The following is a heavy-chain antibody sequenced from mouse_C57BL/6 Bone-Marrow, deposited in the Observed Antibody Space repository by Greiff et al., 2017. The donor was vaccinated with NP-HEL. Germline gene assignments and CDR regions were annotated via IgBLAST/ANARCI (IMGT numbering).Heavy chain of an antibody. CDR3: ARRWFWFAY. Sequence: VQRVESGAELMKPGASVKLSCKATGYTFTGYWIEWVKQRPGHGLEWIGEILPGSGSTNYNEKFKGKATFTADTSSNTAYMQLSSLTTEDSAIYYCARRWFWFAYWGQGTLVTVSA. V-gene: IGHV1-9*01. CDR1: GYTFTGYW. J-gene: IGHJ3*01. D-gene: IGHD2-3*01. CDR2: ILPGSGST.